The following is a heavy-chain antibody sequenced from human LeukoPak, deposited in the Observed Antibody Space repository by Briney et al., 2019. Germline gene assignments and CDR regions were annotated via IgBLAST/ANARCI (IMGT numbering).Heavy chain of an antibody. D-gene: IGHD3-22*01. V-gene: IGHV1-2*06. CDR2: INPNSGGT. CDR3: ARDLDSTYYDSSGYPCYHYGMDV. CDR1: GYTFTGYY. J-gene: IGHJ6*02. Sequence: ASVKVSCKASGYTFTGYYMHWVRQAPGQGLEWMGRINPNSGGTSYAQKFQGRVTMTRDTSISTAYMELSRLRSDDTAVYYCARDLDSTYYDSSGYPCYHYGMDVWGQGTTVTVSS.